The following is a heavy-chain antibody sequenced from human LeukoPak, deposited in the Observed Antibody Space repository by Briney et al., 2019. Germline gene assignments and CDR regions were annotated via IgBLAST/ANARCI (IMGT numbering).Heavy chain of an antibody. CDR3: ARVRVGGYSGYDPSAFDI. CDR2: IYHSGST. V-gene: IGHV4-4*02. J-gene: IGHJ3*02. CDR1: GFTFSSYW. D-gene: IGHD5-12*01. Sequence: GSLRLSCAASGFTFSSYWMSWVRQPPGKGLEWIGEIYHSGSTNYNPSLKSRVTISVDKSKNQFSLKLSSVTAADTAVYYCARVRVGGYSGYDPSAFDIWGQGTMVTVSS.